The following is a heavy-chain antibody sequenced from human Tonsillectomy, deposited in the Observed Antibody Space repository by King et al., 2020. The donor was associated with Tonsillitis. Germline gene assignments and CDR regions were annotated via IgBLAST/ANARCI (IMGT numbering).Heavy chain of an antibody. Sequence: QLVQSGTEVKVPGASVTVSCKASGYTFSNYHIHWIRQAPGQGLAWMGWINCNSGNTNSAQNFQVRVTLTRDTSTNTAYMDLRSLRSDDTAIYYCSRETWVYGSWGQGTQVTVSS. CDR2: INCNSGNT. D-gene: IGHD5-24*01. V-gene: IGHV1-2*02. CDR3: SRETWVYGS. CDR1: GYTFSNYH. J-gene: IGHJ5*02.